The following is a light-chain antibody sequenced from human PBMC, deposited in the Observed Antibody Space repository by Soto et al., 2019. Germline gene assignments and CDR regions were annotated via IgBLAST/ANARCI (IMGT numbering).Light chain of an antibody. J-gene: IGKJ1*01. CDR2: AAT. V-gene: IGKV1-6*01. CDR1: QGIRND. CDR3: LQDYNYPWT. Sequence: ALQMTQSPSSLSASVGDRVTIICRASQGIRNDLGWYQQRPGKAPKLLIYAATSLQSGVPSRFSGSGSGTDFTLTITSLQPEDFATYYCLQDYNYPWTFGQGTKVEIK.